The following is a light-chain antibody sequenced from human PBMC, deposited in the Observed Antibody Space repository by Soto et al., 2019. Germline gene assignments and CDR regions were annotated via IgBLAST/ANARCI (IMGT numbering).Light chain of an antibody. CDR2: GAS. V-gene: IGKV3-20*01. J-gene: IGKJ1*01. CDR3: QHYGRSSWT. Sequence: DIELTQSPGTLSLSPGERVTLSCRASQTVRSGFVAWYQQKPGQAPRLLIYGASTRATGIPVRFSGSGSGTDFTLTISSLEPEDLAVYYCQHYGRSSWTLGQGTKVEIK. CDR1: QTVRSGF.